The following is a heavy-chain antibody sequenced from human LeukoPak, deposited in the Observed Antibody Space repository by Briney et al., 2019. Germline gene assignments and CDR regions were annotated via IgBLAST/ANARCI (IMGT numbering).Heavy chain of an antibody. D-gene: IGHD1-20*01. J-gene: IGHJ4*02. CDR3: ASESSYTWTGNFDY. V-gene: IGHV3-23*01. CDR2: ISGSGGST. Sequence: GGSLRLSCAASGFTFSSYAMSWVRQAPGKGLEWVSAISGSGGSTYYADSMKGRFTISRDNSKNTLYLQMNSLRAEDTAVYYCASESSYTWTGNFDYWGQGTLVTVSS. CDR1: GFTFSSYA.